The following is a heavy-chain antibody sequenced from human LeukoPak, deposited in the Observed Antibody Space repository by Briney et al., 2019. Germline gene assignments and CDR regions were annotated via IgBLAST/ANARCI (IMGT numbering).Heavy chain of an antibody. CDR1: GFTFNSYS. D-gene: IGHD5-18*01. V-gene: IGHV3-30*04. CDR2: ISYDGSNK. Sequence: GGSLRLSGGPSGFTFNSYSIHWVPPAPAKGGEWVAVISYDGSNKYYADSVKGRFTISRDNSKNTLYLQMNSLRAEDTAVYYCARGYSYGVFDYWGQGTLVTVSS. J-gene: IGHJ4*02. CDR3: ARGYSYGVFDY.